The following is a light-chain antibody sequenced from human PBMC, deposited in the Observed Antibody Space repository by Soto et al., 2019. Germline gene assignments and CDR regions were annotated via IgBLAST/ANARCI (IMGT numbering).Light chain of an antibody. CDR2: GES. Sequence: EIVMTQSPPTLSVSAGEISTLSLRASQSASSDLDWYQQKPGQARRILIYGESTRATGIPARFSGSGSGTEFTLSINSLQSEDFAVYYCQQYNNWPRTFGQGTKVDIK. CDR3: QQYNNWPRT. CDR1: QSASSD. J-gene: IGKJ1*01. V-gene: IGKV3-15*01.